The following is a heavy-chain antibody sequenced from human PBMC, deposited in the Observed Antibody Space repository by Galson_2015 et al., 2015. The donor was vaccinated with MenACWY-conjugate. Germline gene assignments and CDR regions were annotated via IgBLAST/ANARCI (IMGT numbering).Heavy chain of an antibody. V-gene: IGHV3-7*03. CDR1: GFTFSNHW. D-gene: IGHD4-23*01. CDR2: IKQDGSEK. CDR3: VRVQRWATMADWYLDL. J-gene: IGHJ2*01. Sequence: PRLSCAASGFTFSNHWMSWVRQAPGKGLEWVANIKQDGSEKFYVDCVKGRFTISRDNAKNSLYLQMNSLRAEDTALYYCVRVQRWATMADWYLDLWGRGTLVTVSS.